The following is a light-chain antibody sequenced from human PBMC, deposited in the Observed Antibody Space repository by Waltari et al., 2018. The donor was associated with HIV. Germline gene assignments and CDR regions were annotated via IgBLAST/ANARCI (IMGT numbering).Light chain of an antibody. V-gene: IGKV4-1*01. Sequence: DIVMTQSPDSLPVSLGERATINCKSSQSLLYSSNNKNYLAWYQKKPRQPPKLLIYWASAREVGVPDRLSGGGSGTNFTLAISSLQAEDVAVYYCQQYYIVPLTFGGGTRVEIK. CDR3: QQYYIVPLT. CDR2: WAS. CDR1: QSLLYSSNNKNY. J-gene: IGKJ4*01.